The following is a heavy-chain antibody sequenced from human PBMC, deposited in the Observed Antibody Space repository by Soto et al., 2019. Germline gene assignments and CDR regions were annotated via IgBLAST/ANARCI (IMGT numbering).Heavy chain of an antibody. Sequence: TGGSLRLSCAASGFTFSDYWMSWVRQAPGKGPEWVANIKFDGSVKQYVDSVRGRFTISRANSRNSLFLQMNSLRAGDTAVYYCVKDGGYCSSTTCYSPRNHYFDSWGQGTLVTV. D-gene: IGHD2-2*01. CDR2: IKFDGSVK. J-gene: IGHJ4*02. V-gene: IGHV3-7*03. CDR1: GFTFSDYW. CDR3: VKDGGYCSSTTCYSPRNHYFDS.